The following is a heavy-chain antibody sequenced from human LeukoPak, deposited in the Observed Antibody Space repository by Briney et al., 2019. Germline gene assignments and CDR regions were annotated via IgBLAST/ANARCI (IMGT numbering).Heavy chain of an antibody. CDR3: AREYPYYGGHLIDY. J-gene: IGHJ4*02. CDR2: IYYSGST. D-gene: IGHD4-23*01. V-gene: IGHV4-59*01. Sequence: SETLSLTCTVSGGSISNYYWSWIRQPPGKGLEWIGYIYYSGSTSYNPSLKSRVTISVDTSKNQFSLKLSSVTAADTAVYYCAREYPYYGGHLIDYWGQGTLVTVSS. CDR1: GGSISNYY.